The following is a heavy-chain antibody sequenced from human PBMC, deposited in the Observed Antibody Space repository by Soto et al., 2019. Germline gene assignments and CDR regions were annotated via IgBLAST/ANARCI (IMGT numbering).Heavy chain of an antibody. Sequence: GGSPRLSCAASGFTFSSYDMHWVRQGTGKGLEWVSAIGTAGDTYYLGSVKGRFTISRENAKNSLYLQVNSLRAGDTAVYYCARRSSSGSVDYWGQGTLVTVSS. D-gene: IGHD6-19*01. CDR1: GFTFSSYD. J-gene: IGHJ4*02. CDR2: IGTAGDT. V-gene: IGHV3-13*01. CDR3: ARRSSSGSVDY.